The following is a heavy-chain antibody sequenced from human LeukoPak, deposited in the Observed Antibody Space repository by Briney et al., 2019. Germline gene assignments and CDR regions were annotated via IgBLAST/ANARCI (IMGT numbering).Heavy chain of an antibody. Sequence: PGGSLRLSCAASGFTFSSYAVSWVRQAPGKGLESVSAISGSGGSTYYADSVKGRFTISRDNSKNTLYLQMNSLRAEDTAVYYCAKYSCFGVVPYYYYYMDVWGKGTTVTVSS. J-gene: IGHJ6*03. CDR3: AKYSCFGVVPYYYYYMDV. CDR2: ISGSGGST. CDR1: GFTFSSYA. V-gene: IGHV3-23*01. D-gene: IGHD3-3*01.